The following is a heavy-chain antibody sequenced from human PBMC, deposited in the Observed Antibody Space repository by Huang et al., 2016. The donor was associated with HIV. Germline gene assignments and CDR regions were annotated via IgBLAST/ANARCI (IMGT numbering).Heavy chain of an antibody. CDR2: IYYSGST. V-gene: IGHV4-59*01. Sequence: QVQLQESGPGLVKPSETLSLPCTVSGGSLSSYYWSWIRQPPGKGLEWIGYIYYSGSTNYNPALKSRVTISVDTAKIQFSLRLSSVTAADTAVYYCASASIAARRWFDPWGQGSLVTVSS. D-gene: IGHD6-6*01. CDR3: ASASIAARRWFDP. J-gene: IGHJ5*02. CDR1: GGSLSSYY.